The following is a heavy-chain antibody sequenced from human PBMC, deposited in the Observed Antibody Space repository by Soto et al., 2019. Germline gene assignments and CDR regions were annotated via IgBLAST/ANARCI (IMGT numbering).Heavy chain of an antibody. J-gene: IGHJ4*02. CDR1: GFTFSSYG. D-gene: IGHD3-9*01. V-gene: IGHV3-30*03. Sequence: VGSLRLSCAASGFTFSSYGMHWVRQAPGKGLEWVAVISYDGSNKYYADSVKGRFTISRDNSKNTLYLQMNSLGSDDTAIYYCAILPHDTYEYDYWGQGTPVTRLL. CDR3: AILPHDTYEYDY. CDR2: ISYDGSNK.